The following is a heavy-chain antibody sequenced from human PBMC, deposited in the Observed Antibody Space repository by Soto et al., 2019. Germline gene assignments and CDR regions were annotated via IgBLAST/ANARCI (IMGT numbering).Heavy chain of an antibody. V-gene: IGHV1-69*01. J-gene: IGHJ4*02. D-gene: IGHD6-13*01. CDR3: ARGERDSSSWPIDY. Sequence: QVQLVQSGAEVKKPGSSVKVSCKASGGTFSSYAISWVRQAPGQGLEWMGGIIPIFGTANYAQKFQGRVTITADESASTGCMELSSLRSEDTAVYYCARGERDSSSWPIDYWGQGTLVTVSS. CDR1: GGTFSSYA. CDR2: IIPIFGTA.